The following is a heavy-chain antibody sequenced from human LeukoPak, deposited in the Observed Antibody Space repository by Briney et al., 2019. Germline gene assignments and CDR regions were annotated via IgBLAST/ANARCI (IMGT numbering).Heavy chain of an antibody. Sequence: ASVKVSCKASGYTFTGYYMHWVRQAPGQGLEWMGWINPNSGGTNYAQKFQGRVTMTGDTSISTAYMELSRLRSDDTAVYYCARAPQLERPDFDYWGQGTLVTVSS. J-gene: IGHJ4*02. D-gene: IGHD1-1*01. V-gene: IGHV1-2*02. CDR1: GYTFTGYY. CDR3: ARAPQLERPDFDY. CDR2: INPNSGGT.